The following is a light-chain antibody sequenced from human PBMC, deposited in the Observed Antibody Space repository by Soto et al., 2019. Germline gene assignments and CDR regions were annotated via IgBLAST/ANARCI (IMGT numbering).Light chain of an antibody. J-gene: IGKJ5*01. Sequence: IVLTQSPATLSLSPGERATLSCRASQSVSSYLAWYQQKPGQAPRRLIYDASNRATSIPARFSGSGSGTDFTLTISSLEPEDFAFYYGQQRSNGPCVTFRHGTRLEIK. CDR2: DAS. V-gene: IGKV3-11*01. CDR3: QQRSNGPCVT. CDR1: QSVSSY.